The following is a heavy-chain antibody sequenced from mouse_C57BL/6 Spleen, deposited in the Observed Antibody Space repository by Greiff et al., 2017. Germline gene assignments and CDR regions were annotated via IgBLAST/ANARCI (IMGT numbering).Heavy chain of an antibody. V-gene: IGHV1-15*01. CDR2: IDPATGGT. J-gene: IGHJ3*01. CDR1: GYTFTDYE. Sequence: QVQLQQSGAELVRPGASVTLSCKASGYTFTDYEMHWVKQTPVHGLEWIGAIDPATGGTAYNQKFKGKAILTADTSSSTAYMELRSLTSVDSAVYYCTRGIATVGEGAWFAYWGQGTLVTVSA. D-gene: IGHD1-1*01. CDR3: TRGIATVGEGAWFAY.